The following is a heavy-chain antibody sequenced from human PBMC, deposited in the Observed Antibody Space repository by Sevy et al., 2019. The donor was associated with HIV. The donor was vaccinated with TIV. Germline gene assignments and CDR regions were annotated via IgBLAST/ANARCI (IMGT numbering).Heavy chain of an antibody. CDR1: GFTSSSYA. D-gene: IGHD2-21*02. CDR2: LSDTGVST. V-gene: IGHV3-23*01. Sequence: GGSLRLSCAASGFTSSSYAMSWVRQPPGRGLEWVSTLSDTGVSTSYADSVKGRFTISRDNSKNILYLKMNSLRAEDTAVYYCARDRATSATAPLFDHWGQGTLVTVSS. CDR3: ARDRATSATAPLFDH. J-gene: IGHJ4*02.